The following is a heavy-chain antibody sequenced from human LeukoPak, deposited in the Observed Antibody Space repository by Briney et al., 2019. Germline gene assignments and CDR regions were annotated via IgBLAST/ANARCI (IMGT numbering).Heavy chain of an antibody. D-gene: IGHD6-6*01. J-gene: IGHJ4*02. CDR3: ARAMSIAARLQTIFDY. CDR2: IYYSGST. V-gene: IGHV4-39*01. Sequence: SETLSLTCTVSGGPISSGTYYWGWIRQPPGKGLEWIGSIYYSGSTYYNPSLKSRVTISVDTSKNQFSLNLTSVTAADTAVYYCARAMSIAARLQTIFDYWGQGTLVTVSS. CDR1: GGPISSGTYY.